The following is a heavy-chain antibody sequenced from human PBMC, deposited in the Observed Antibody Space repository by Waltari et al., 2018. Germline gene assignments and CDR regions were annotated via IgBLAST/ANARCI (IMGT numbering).Heavy chain of an antibody. CDR1: GFPFSSTA. CDR2: IYSGGTT. Sequence: EVQLVESGGGLIQPGGYLRLSCAAAGFPFSSTAMNCARPAPGKGLGWVSVIYSGGTTYYADSVKGRFTISRDNSKNTLYLQMNRLTAEDTAVYYCARATYSYGSGSYPFDYWGQGTLVTVSS. J-gene: IGHJ4*02. V-gene: IGHV3-53*01. D-gene: IGHD3-10*01. CDR3: ARATYSYGSGSYPFDY.